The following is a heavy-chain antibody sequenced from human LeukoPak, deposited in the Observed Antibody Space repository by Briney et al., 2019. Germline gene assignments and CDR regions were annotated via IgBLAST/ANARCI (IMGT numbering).Heavy chain of an antibody. D-gene: IGHD3-3*01. CDR2: IYYSGST. Sequence: SETLSLTCTVSGGSISSYYWSWIRQPPGKGLEWIGYIYYSGSTNYNPSLKSRVTISVDTSKNQFSLKLSSVTAADTAVYYCARLVRFLEWLFPGHNWFDPWGQGTLVTVSS. CDR3: ARLVRFLEWLFPGHNWFDP. V-gene: IGHV4-59*08. J-gene: IGHJ5*02. CDR1: GGSISSYY.